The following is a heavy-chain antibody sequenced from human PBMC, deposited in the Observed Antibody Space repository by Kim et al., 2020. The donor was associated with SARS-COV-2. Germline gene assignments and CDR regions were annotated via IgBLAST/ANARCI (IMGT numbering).Heavy chain of an antibody. Sequence: GGSLRLSCAASGFTFSDQCMDWVRQAPGKGLEWVGRSRNKGQSFTTEYAASVKGRFTISRDDSNNILNLQLNSLKTEDTAVSHCASSSAYYYSGADYYG. D-gene: IGHD3-22*01. CDR1: GFTFSDQC. CDR2: SRNKGQSFTT. J-gene: IGHJ6*01. CDR3: ASSSAYYYSGADYYG. V-gene: IGHV3-72*01.